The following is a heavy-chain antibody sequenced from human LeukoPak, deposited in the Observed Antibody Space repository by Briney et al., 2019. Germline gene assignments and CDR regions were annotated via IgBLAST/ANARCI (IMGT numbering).Heavy chain of an antibody. CDR1: GYTFTGYY. Sequence: ASVKVSCKASGYTFTGYYMHWVRQAPGQGPEWMGWINPNSGGTNYAQKFQGRVTMTRDTSISTAYMELSRLRSDDTAVYYCARDGLVVVAARARRFDPWGQGTLVTVSS. J-gene: IGHJ5*02. CDR3: ARDGLVVVAARARRFDP. V-gene: IGHV1-2*02. CDR2: INPNSGGT. D-gene: IGHD2-15*01.